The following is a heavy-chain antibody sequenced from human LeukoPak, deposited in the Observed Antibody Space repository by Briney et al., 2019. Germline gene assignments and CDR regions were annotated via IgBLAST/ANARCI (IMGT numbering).Heavy chain of an antibody. J-gene: IGHJ4*02. V-gene: IGHV3-23*01. CDR3: GKDRRETTVTIDY. D-gene: IGHD4-11*01. CDR2: ISGSDGKT. Sequence: GGSLRLSCEASGFTFSSYSMSWVRQAPGKGLEWVSVISGSDGKTYYADPVKGRFTISRDNSKNTLYLQLSSLRAEDTAVYYCGKDRRETTVTIDYWVEGTQVTVCS. CDR1: GFTFSSYS.